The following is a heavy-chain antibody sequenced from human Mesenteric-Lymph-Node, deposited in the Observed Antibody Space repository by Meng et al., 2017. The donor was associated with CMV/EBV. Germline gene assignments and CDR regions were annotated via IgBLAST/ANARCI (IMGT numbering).Heavy chain of an antibody. CDR1: GWSFSGYY. D-gene: IGHD6-13*01. CDR2: INHSGST. J-gene: IGHJ2*01. V-gene: IGHV4-34*01. Sequence: YGWSFSGYYWIWIRQPPGKGLEWIGEINHSGSTNYNPSLKSRVTISVDTSKTQFSLKLSSVTAADTAVYYCARAWDEQLYWYWYFDLWGRGTLVTVSS. CDR3: ARAWDEQLYWYWYFDL.